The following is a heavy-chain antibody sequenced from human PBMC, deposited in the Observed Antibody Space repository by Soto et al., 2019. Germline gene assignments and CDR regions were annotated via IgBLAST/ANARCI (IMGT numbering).Heavy chain of an antibody. CDR1: GGSISSYY. J-gene: IGHJ4*02. Sequence: QVQLQESGPGLVKPSETLSLTCTVSGGSISSYYWSWIRQPSGKGLEWIGYIYYSGSTNYNPSLKSRVTISVETSKNQFSLKRSSVTAADTAVYYCARVRGGLGFDYWGQGTLVTVSS. V-gene: IGHV4-59*01. CDR3: ARVRGGLGFDY. CDR2: IYYSGST. D-gene: IGHD2-15*01.